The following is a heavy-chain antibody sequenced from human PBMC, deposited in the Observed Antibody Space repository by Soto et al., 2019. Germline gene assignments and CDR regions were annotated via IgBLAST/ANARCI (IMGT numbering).Heavy chain of an antibody. J-gene: IGHJ5*02. V-gene: IGHV1-69*13. Sequence: SVKVSCKASGGTFSSYAISWVRQAPGQGLEWMGGIIPIFGTANYAQKFQGRATITADESTSTAYMELSSLRSEDTAVYYCARTPLASEQNWFDPWGQGTLVTVSS. CDR1: GGTFSSYA. CDR3: ARTPLASEQNWFDP. CDR2: IIPIFGTA. D-gene: IGHD6-6*01.